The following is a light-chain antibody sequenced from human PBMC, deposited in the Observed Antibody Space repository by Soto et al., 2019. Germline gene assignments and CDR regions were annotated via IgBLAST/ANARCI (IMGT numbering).Light chain of an antibody. V-gene: IGKV1-39*01. J-gene: IGKJ1*01. CDR2: AKS. Sequence: DIQMTPSPSSLSASVGDRVTITGRASQHIRRYSNWYQQKPGKAPKLLIYAKSRLHNGVPSSFSHSGSATDFTLALSGLQPEDFATYYCQQGYSSRWTSGQGTKVDI. CDR3: QQGYSSRWT. CDR1: QHIRRY.